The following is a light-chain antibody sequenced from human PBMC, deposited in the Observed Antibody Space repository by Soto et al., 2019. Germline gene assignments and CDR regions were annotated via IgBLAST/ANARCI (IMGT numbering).Light chain of an antibody. CDR1: QGISTS. CDR2: SES. J-gene: IGKJ5*01. Sequence: DIQMTQSPSSVSASVGDRVTITGQASQGISTSLAWYQQKPGKAPKLLIYSESSLQGGVPSRFSGSGFGTDFTLTINSLQPEDFATYYCQKAYSFPITFGQGTRREIK. V-gene: IGKV1D-12*01. CDR3: QKAYSFPIT.